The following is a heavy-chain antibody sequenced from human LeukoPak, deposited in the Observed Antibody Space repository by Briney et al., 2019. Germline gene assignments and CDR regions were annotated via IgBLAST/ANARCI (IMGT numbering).Heavy chain of an antibody. Sequence: GGSLRLSCAASGFTFSDYYMSWIRQAPGKGLEWISYAGSSGSPMNYADSVKGRFTISEDNAKNSLYLQMNSLRAEDTAMYYCARTGFDLWSGYYGARYFFDYWGQGTLVTVSS. V-gene: IGHV3-11*01. CDR1: GFTFSDYY. J-gene: IGHJ4*02. CDR2: AGSSGSPM. D-gene: IGHD3-3*01. CDR3: ARTGFDLWSGYYGARYFFDY.